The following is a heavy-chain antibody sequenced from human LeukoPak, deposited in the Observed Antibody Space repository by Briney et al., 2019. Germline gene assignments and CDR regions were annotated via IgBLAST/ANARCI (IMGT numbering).Heavy chain of an antibody. Sequence: GGSLRLSCAASGFTFDDYAMHWVRQAPGKGLEWVSPISWDGGSTYYADSVKGRFTISRDNSTNSLYLQMNSLRAEDTALYYCAKDGDGSGSRPPDSWGQGTLVTVSS. D-gene: IGHD3-10*01. CDR1: GFTFDDYA. CDR3: AKDGDGSGSRPPDS. V-gene: IGHV3-43D*03. CDR2: ISWDGGST. J-gene: IGHJ4*02.